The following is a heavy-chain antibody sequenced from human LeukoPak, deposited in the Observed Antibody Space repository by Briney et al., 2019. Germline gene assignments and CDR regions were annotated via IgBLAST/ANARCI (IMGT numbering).Heavy chain of an antibody. Sequence: GASVKVSCKASGGTFSSYAISWVRQAPGQGLEWMGGIIPIFGTANYAQKFQGGVTITADESTSTAYMELSSLRSEDTAVYYCARVSGSGSYNYFDYWGQGTLVTVSS. J-gene: IGHJ4*02. V-gene: IGHV1-69*13. CDR2: IIPIFGTA. D-gene: IGHD3-10*01. CDR1: GGTFSSYA. CDR3: ARVSGSGSYNYFDY.